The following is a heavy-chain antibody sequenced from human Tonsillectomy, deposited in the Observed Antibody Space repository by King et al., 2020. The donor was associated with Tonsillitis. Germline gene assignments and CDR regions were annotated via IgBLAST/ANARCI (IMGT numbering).Heavy chain of an antibody. V-gene: IGHV2-5*02. CDR3: AHRMDYYDSSGYYVGCGFDY. CDR2: IYWDDDK. CDR1: GFSLSTSGVG. J-gene: IGHJ4*02. Sequence: FTLKESGPTLVKPTQTLTLTCTFSGFSLSTSGVGVGWIRQPPGKALEWLALIYWDDDKRYSPSLKGRLTITKDTSKNQLVLTMTNMDPVDTATYYCAHRMDYYDSSGYYVGCGFDYWGQGTLVTVSS. D-gene: IGHD3-22*01.